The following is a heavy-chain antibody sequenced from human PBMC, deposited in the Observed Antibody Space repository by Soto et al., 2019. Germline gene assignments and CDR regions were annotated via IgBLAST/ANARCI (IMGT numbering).Heavy chain of an antibody. V-gene: IGHV4-39*01. CDR1: GGSISSSSYY. Sequence: SETLSLTCTVSGGSISSSSYYWGWIRQPPGKGLEWIGSIYYSGSTYYNPSLKSRVTISVDTSKNQFSLKLSSVTAADTAVYYCASSVPGSGSYLPEIVSFWGQGTLVTVSS. CDR3: ASSVPGSGSYLPEIVSF. CDR2: IYYSGST. J-gene: IGHJ4*02. D-gene: IGHD3-10*01.